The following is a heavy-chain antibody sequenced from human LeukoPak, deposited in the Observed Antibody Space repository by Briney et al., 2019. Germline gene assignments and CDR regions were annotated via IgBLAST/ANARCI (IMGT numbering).Heavy chain of an antibody. Sequence: GGSLRLSCVASPFTSSGHRMSWVRQAPGKGLEWVANIKQDGSEKYYVDSVKGRFTISRDNTKNSLYLQMNSLRAEDAAVYYCARVVWGSSRYSDYWGQGTLVTVSS. CDR3: ARVVWGSSRYSDY. CDR1: PFTSSGHR. CDR2: IKQDGSEK. D-gene: IGHD3-16*02. J-gene: IGHJ4*02. V-gene: IGHV3-7*03.